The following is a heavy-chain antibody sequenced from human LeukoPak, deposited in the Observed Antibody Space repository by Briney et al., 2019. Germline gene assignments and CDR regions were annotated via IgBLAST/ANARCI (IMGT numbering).Heavy chain of an antibody. D-gene: IGHD3-22*01. Sequence: GGSLRLSCAASGFTFSNAWMAWVRQAPGKGLEWVGRIRSKNDGGTIGYAAPVKDRFTISRDDSKDTLYLQMNSLEIEDTAVYFCTTDRTMKGYWGQGTLVTVSS. CDR3: TTDRTMKGY. J-gene: IGHJ4*02. V-gene: IGHV3-15*01. CDR1: GFTFSNAW. CDR2: IRSKNDGGTI.